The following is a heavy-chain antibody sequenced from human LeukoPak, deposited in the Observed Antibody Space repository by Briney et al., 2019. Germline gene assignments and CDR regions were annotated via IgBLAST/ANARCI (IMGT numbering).Heavy chain of an antibody. CDR1: GGSISSSSYY. D-gene: IGHD2-21*02. CDR3: ARVISPYCGGDCFGNWFDP. CDR2: IYYSGST. Sequence: SETLSLTCTVSGGSISSSSYYWGWIRQPPGKGLEWIGSIYYSGSTYYNPSLKSRVTISVDTSKNQFSLKLSSVTAADTAVYYCARVISPYCGGDCFGNWFDPWGQGTLVTVSS. J-gene: IGHJ5*02. V-gene: IGHV4-39*01.